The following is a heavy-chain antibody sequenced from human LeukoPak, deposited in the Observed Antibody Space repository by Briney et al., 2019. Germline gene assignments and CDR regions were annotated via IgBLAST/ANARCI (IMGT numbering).Heavy chain of an antibody. CDR1: GFTVNSNY. CDR3: ARADLTTITYPEY. CDR2: ITSSSSHV. Sequence: GGSLRLSCAVSGFTVNSNYMNWVRQAPGTGLEWVASITSSSSHVYYADSVKGRFTISRDNAKDSLYLQMNSLRAEDTAVYYCARADLTTITYPEYWGQGTPVTVSS. D-gene: IGHD5-24*01. V-gene: IGHV3-21*01. J-gene: IGHJ4*02.